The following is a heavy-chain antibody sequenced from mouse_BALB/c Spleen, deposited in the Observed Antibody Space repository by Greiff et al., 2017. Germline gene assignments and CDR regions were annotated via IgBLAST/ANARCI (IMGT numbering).Heavy chain of an antibody. Sequence: QVQLKQSGAELMKPGASVKISCKATGYTFSSYWIEWVKQRPGHGLEWIGEILPGSGSTNYNEKFKGKATFTADTSSNTAYMQLSSLTSEDSAVYYCASPWFAYWGQGTLVTVSA. CDR1: GYTFSSYW. CDR2: ILPGSGST. J-gene: IGHJ3*01. V-gene: IGHV1-9*01. CDR3: ASPWFAY.